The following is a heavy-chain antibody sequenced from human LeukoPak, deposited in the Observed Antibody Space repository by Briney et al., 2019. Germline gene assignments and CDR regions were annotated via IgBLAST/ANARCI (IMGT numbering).Heavy chain of an antibody. CDR2: ISGSGGST. V-gene: IGHV3-23*01. D-gene: IGHD3-3*01. Sequence: GGSLRLSCAASGFTFSSYVMSWVRQAPGKGLEWVSVISGSGGSTYYADSVKGRFTISRDNSKNTLYLQMNSLRAEDTAIYYCTKVPNFWSGYYNYWGQGTLVTVSS. CDR3: TKVPNFWSGYYNY. J-gene: IGHJ4*02. CDR1: GFTFSSYV.